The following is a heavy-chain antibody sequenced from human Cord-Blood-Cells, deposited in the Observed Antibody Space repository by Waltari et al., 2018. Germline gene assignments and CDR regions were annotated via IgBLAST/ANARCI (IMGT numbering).Heavy chain of an antibody. D-gene: IGHD3-22*01. CDR3: ARGAYDSSGYSDY. CDR2: ISYDRSNK. J-gene: IGHJ4*02. Sequence: QVQLVESGGGVVQPGRSLSLSCAASGFTFSSYAMHWVRQAPGKGLEWVAVISYDRSNKYYADTVKGRFTISRDNSKNTLYLQMNSLRAEDTAVYYCARGAYDSSGYSDYWGQGTLVTVSS. CDR1: GFTFSSYA. V-gene: IGHV3-30-3*01.